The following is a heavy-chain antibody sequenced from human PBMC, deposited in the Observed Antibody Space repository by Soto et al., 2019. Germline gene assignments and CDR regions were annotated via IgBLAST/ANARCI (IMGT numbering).Heavy chain of an antibody. Sequence: QVQLVQSGAEVKKPGSSVKVSCKASGGTFSSYTISWVRQAPGQGLEWMGRIIPILGIANYAQKFQGRVTITADKSTSNAYMELSSLRSEDTAVYYCASHLGYRRDAFDIWGQGTMVTVSS. V-gene: IGHV1-69*02. J-gene: IGHJ3*02. CDR1: GGTFSSYT. CDR2: IIPILGIA. CDR3: ASHLGYRRDAFDI. D-gene: IGHD6-13*01.